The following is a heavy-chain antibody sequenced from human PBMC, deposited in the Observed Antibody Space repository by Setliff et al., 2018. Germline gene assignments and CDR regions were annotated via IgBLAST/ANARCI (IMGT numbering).Heavy chain of an antibody. D-gene: IGHD5-12*01. V-gene: IGHV3-7*01. Sequence: GSLRLSCAASGFTFSSYWMSWVRQAPGKGLEWVANIKKDGSEKYYVDSVKGRFTISRDNAKNSLYLQMNSLRAEDTAVYYCARGLRTYYFDYWGQGTLVTVSS. J-gene: IGHJ4*02. CDR2: IKKDGSEK. CDR1: GFTFSSYW. CDR3: ARGLRTYYFDY.